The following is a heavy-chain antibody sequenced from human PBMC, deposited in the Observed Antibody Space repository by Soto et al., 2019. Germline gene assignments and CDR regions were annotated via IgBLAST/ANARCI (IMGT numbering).Heavy chain of an antibody. CDR1: GFTFDDYA. D-gene: IGHD3-10*01. J-gene: IGHJ6*03. CDR3: AKDSSGSGIHYGSYMDV. CDR2: ISWNSGSI. Sequence: EVQLVESGGGLVQPGRSLRLSCAASGFTFDDYAMHWVRQAPGKGLEWVSGISWNSGSIGYADYVKGRFTISRDNAKNSLYLQMNSLRAEDTALYYCAKDSSGSGIHYGSYMDVWGKGTTVTVSS. V-gene: IGHV3-9*01.